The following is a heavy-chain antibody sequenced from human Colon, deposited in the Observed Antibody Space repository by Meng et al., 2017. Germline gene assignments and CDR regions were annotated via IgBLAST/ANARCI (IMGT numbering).Heavy chain of an antibody. CDR2: IYYSGTT. D-gene: IGHD1-14*01. V-gene: IGHV4-61*01. J-gene: IGHJ4*02. CDR1: GGSVSSGTYH. CDR3: ARDRVPGKY. Sequence: QVQLQEAGPGLVRPSETLSLTCTVSGGSVSSGTYHWSWIRQPPGKGLEWIGCIYYSGTTNYNPSLKSRVTISVDTSKNQFSLKLSSVTPADTAVYFCARDRVPGKYWGQGTLVTVSS.